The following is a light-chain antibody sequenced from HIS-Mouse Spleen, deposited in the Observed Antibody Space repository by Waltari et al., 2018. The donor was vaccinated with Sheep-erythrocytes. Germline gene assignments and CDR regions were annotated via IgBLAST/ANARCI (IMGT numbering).Light chain of an antibody. CDR2: QDS. Sequence: SYELTQPPSVSVSPGQTASITCPRDKLGDKYACWYQQKPGQSPVLVIYQDSKRPSGIPERFSGSNSGNTATLTISGTQAMDEADYYCQAWDSSTAWNVVFGGGTKLTVL. J-gene: IGLJ2*01. CDR1: KLGDKY. V-gene: IGLV3-1*01. CDR3: QAWDSSTAWNVV.